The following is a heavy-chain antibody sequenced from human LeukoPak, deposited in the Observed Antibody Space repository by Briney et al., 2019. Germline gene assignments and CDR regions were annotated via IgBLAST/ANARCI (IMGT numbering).Heavy chain of an antibody. Sequence: GGSLRLSCAASGFTFSSYWMTWVRQAPGKGLEWVANIKGDGSEKYYVDSVKGRFSISRDNAKNSLYLQMNSLRAEDTALYYCASNWGSYPNCWGRGALVTVSS. CDR1: GFTFSSYW. CDR2: IKGDGSEK. CDR3: ASNWGSYPNC. J-gene: IGHJ4*02. V-gene: IGHV3-7*01. D-gene: IGHD3-16*01.